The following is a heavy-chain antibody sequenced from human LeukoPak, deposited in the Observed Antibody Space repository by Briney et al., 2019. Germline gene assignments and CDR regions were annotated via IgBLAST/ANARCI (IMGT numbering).Heavy chain of an antibody. CDR2: IYYSGST. D-gene: IGHD2-2*01. V-gene: IGHV4-39*01. CDR1: GGSISSSSYY. J-gene: IGHJ4*02. CDR3: ARLKVVPAAPFDY. Sequence: SETLSLTCTVSGGSISSSSYYWGWIRQPPGKGLEWIGSIYYSGSTYYNPSLKSRVTISVDTSKNQFSLKLSSVTAADTAVYYCARLKVVPAAPFDYWGQGTLVTVSS.